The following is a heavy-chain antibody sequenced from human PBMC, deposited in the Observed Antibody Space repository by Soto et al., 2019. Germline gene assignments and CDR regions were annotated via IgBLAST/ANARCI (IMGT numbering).Heavy chain of an antibody. CDR2: IKSITDGGTT. V-gene: IGHV3-15*07. Sequence: EVQLVESGGGLVKPGGSLRLSCAASGFTFSNAWMNWVRQAPGKGLEWVGRIKSITDGGTTDYAAPVKGRFTISRDDSKNTLYLQMNSLKTEDTAVYYCTTAAAGTDYWGQGTLVTVSS. CDR1: GFTFSNAW. J-gene: IGHJ4*02. D-gene: IGHD6-13*01. CDR3: TTAAAGTDY.